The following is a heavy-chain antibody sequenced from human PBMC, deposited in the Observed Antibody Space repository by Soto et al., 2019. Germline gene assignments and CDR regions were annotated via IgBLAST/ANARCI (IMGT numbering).Heavy chain of an antibody. V-gene: IGHV3-15*07. Sequence: EVQLVESGGGLVKPGGSLRLSCAASGFTFSNAWMNWVRQAPGKGLEWVGRIKSKTDGGTTDYAAPVKGRFTISRDDSKNTLYPQMNSLKTEDTAVYYCTTDGLKKYSSSWMPWGYYYYGMDVWGQGTTVTVSS. D-gene: IGHD6-6*01. CDR3: TTDGLKKYSSSWMPWGYYYYGMDV. J-gene: IGHJ6*02. CDR2: IKSKTDGGTT. CDR1: GFTFSNAW.